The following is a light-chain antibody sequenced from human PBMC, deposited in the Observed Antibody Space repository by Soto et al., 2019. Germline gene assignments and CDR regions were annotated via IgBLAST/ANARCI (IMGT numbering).Light chain of an antibody. Sequence: QSAPTQPASVSGSPGQSITISCTGTSSDVGGYNYVSWYQQYPGKAPKLIIYEVNNRPSGVSHRFSGSKSGNTASLTISGLQAEDEAYYYCYSYTSSSTWVFGGGTKVTVL. CDR3: YSYTSSSTWV. J-gene: IGLJ3*02. CDR1: SSDVGGYNY. CDR2: EVN. V-gene: IGLV2-14*01.